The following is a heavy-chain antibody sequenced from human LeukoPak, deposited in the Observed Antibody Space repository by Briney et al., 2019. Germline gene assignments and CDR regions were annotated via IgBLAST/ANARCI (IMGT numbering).Heavy chain of an antibody. CDR2: IIPIFGTA. Sequence: GASVKVSCKASGGTFSSYAISWVRQAPGQGLEWMGGIIPIFGTANYAQKFQGRVTITTDESTSTAYMELSSLRSEDTAVYYCARDDKGTVTNLDAFDIWGQGTMVTVSS. J-gene: IGHJ3*02. V-gene: IGHV1-69*05. D-gene: IGHD4-11*01. CDR1: GGTFSSYA. CDR3: ARDDKGTVTNLDAFDI.